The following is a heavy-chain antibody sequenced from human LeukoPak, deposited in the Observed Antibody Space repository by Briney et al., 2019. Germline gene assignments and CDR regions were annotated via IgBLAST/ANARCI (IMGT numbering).Heavy chain of an antibody. J-gene: IGHJ4*02. CDR1: GFTFSNAW. V-gene: IGHV3-15*01. Sequence: GGSLRLSCAASGFTFSNAWMSWVRQAPGKGLEWVGRIKSKTDGGTTDYAAPVKGRFTISRDVSKNTLYLQMNSLKTEDTAVYYCTTDRATYYDFWSGPRWGQGTLVTVSS. D-gene: IGHD3-3*01. CDR2: IKSKTDGGTT. CDR3: TTDRATYYDFWSGPR.